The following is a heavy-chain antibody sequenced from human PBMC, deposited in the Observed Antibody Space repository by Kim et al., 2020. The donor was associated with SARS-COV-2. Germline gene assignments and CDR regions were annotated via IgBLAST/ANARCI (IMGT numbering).Heavy chain of an antibody. CDR2: ISSSSSYT. J-gene: IGHJ4*01. V-gene: IGHV3-11*05. D-gene: IGHD1-26*01. Sequence: GGSLRLSCAASGFTFSDYYMSWIRQAPGKGLEWVSYISSSSSYTNYADSVKGRFTISRDNAKNLLYLQMNSLRAEDTVVYYCARVTGSYLHYFDYWGQGTLVTVSS. CDR1: GFTFSDYY. CDR3: ARVTGSYLHYFDY.